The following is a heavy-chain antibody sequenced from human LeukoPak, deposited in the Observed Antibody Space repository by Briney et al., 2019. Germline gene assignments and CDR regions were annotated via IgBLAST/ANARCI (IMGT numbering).Heavy chain of an antibody. Sequence: GTALRLSCAASGFTFSSYGMHWVRQAPGKGLGWVAVILYDGRSKYYADSVKGRFTISRDNSKNTLYLQMNSLRAEDTAVYYCAKVWRAGSTWGAFDIWGQGTMVTVSS. J-gene: IGHJ3*02. CDR3: AKVWRAGSTWGAFDI. CDR1: GFTFSSYG. CDR2: ILYDGRSK. V-gene: IGHV3-30*18. D-gene: IGHD3-16*01.